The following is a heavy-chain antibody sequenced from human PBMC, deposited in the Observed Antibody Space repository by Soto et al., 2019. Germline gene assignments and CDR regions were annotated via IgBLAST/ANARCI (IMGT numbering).Heavy chain of an antibody. Sequence: EVQLLESGGGLVQPVGSLSLSCAASGITISNYPMSWVRQAPGKGLDWVSGISGSGDRTYYADSAKGRFTISKDISRNSLSLQLDSLGVEDTAVYFCVKDDGGYPSTAPHWGQGTLVTVSS. V-gene: IGHV3-23*01. CDR3: VKDDGGYPSTAPH. CDR1: GITISNYP. D-gene: IGHD3-22*01. J-gene: IGHJ4*02. CDR2: ISGSGDRT.